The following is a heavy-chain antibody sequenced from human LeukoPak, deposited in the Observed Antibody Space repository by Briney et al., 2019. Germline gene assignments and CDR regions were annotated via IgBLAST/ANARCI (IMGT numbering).Heavy chain of an antibody. D-gene: IGHD5-18*01. CDR2: IYYSGST. J-gene: IGHJ6*03. Sequence: SETLSLTCTVSGGSISSYYWSWIRQPPGKGLEWIGYIYYSGSTHYNPSLKSRVTISVDTSKNQFSLKLSSVTAADTAVYYCARVTHTAMVRGYYYYMDVWGKGTTVTVSS. V-gene: IGHV4-59*01. CDR3: ARVTHTAMVRGYYYYMDV. CDR1: GGSISSYY.